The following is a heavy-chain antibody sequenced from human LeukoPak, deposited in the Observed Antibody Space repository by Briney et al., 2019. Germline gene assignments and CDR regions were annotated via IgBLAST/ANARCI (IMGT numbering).Heavy chain of an antibody. Sequence: GGSLRLSCAASGFTFDDYAMHWVRQAPGKGLEWVSGISWNSGSIGYADSVKGRFTISRDNAKNSLYLQMNSLRAEDTALYYCAKDYYYDSSGYSPSAFDIWAKGQWSPSLQ. D-gene: IGHD3-22*01. CDR2: ISWNSGSI. CDR1: GFTFDDYA. CDR3: AKDYYYDSSGYSPSAFDI. J-gene: IGHJ3*02. V-gene: IGHV3-9*01.